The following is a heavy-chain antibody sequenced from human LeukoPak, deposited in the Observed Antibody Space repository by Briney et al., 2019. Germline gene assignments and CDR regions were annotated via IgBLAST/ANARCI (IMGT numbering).Heavy chain of an antibody. V-gene: IGHV4-59*01. CDR2: IYYTGGT. J-gene: IGHJ4*02. Sequence: SSESLSLTCTVYGPSMRTFYWSWVRQPPGKGREWVGCIYYTGGTNYNPSLKARITISVDTSKSQFSLRLSSVTAADTAVYYCGREGIPYSPSPYYFDYWGQGNLVTVSS. CDR1: GPSMRTFY. CDR3: GREGIPYSPSPYYFDY. D-gene: IGHD3-9*01.